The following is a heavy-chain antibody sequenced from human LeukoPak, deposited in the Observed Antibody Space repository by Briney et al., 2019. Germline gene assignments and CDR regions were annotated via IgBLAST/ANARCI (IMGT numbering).Heavy chain of an antibody. D-gene: IGHD3-22*01. CDR2: IIPILDIT. Sequence: SVKVSCKGSGGTFSTYAISWVRQAPGQGLEWMGRIIPILDITNYAQKFQGRVTITADKSTSTAYMELSSLRSEDTAVYYCAVAYDGAEGYFDLWGRGTLVTVSS. V-gene: IGHV1-69*04. CDR3: AVAYDGAEGYFDL. CDR1: GGTFSTYA. J-gene: IGHJ2*01.